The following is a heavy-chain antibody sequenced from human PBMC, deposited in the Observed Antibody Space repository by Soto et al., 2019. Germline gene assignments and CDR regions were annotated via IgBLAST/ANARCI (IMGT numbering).Heavy chain of an antibody. CDR2: ISSSSSYI. D-gene: IGHD6-6*01. Sequence: GSLRLSCSASGFTFSSYSMNWVRQAPGKGLEWVSSISSSSSYIYYADSVKGRFTISRDNAKNSLYLQMNSLRAEDTAVYYCARVWRDNYSSSSWDYYYYYGMDVGGQGTTVTVS. V-gene: IGHV3-21*01. J-gene: IGHJ6*02. CDR1: GFTFSSYS. CDR3: ARVWRDNYSSSSWDYYYYYGMDV.